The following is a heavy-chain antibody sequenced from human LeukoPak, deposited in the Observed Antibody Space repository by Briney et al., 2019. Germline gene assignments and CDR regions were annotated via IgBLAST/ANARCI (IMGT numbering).Heavy chain of an antibody. J-gene: IGHJ5*02. CDR2: INPNSGGT. Sequence: RTSVKVSCKAAGYTFTGYYMHWVRQAPGQGLEWMGWINPNSGGTNYAQKFQGRVTMTRDTSISTAYMELSRLRSDDTAVYYCARDFTIFGVVPGQYNWFDPWGQGTLVTVSS. V-gene: IGHV1-2*02. CDR3: ARDFTIFGVVPGQYNWFDP. CDR1: GYTFTGYY. D-gene: IGHD3-3*01.